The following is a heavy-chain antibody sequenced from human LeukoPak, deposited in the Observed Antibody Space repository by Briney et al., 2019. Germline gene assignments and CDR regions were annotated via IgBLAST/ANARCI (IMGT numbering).Heavy chain of an antibody. CDR1: GFTVSSYE. J-gene: IGHJ6*02. D-gene: IGHD6-19*01. CDR2: ISSGGTTI. CDR3: AREEVAGIGGNYSHYGMDV. V-gene: IGHV3-48*03. Sequence: PGGSLTLSCAVSGFTVSSYEMSWVRQAPGKGRGWASYISSGGTTIYHASTVEGRYTFTRANANYSLYLQMSLLRAEDTAVYYYAREEVAGIGGNYSHYGMDVWGQESTVTVSS.